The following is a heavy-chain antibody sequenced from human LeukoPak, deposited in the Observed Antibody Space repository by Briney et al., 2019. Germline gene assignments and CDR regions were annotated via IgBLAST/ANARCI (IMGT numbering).Heavy chain of an antibody. CDR1: GYTFNQYG. Sequence: GASVKVSCKASGYTFNQYGISWVRQAPGQGLEWLGWISAYDGNTNYLQKFQGRVTLTTDTATSTAYMELRSLRSDDTAVYYCARDKVIASAGTPNWFDPWGQGTLVTVSS. CDR3: ARDKVIASAGTPNWFDP. V-gene: IGHV1-18*01. CDR2: ISAYDGNT. J-gene: IGHJ5*02. D-gene: IGHD6-13*01.